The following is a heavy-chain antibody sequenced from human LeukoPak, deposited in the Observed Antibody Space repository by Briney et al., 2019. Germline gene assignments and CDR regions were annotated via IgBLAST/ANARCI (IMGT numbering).Heavy chain of an antibody. CDR3: ARGAYNWNVAPYDY. CDR2: INHSGST. Sequence: PSETLSLTCAVYGGSFSGYYWSWIRQPPGRGLEWIGEINHSGSTNYNPSLKSRVTISVDTSNNQFSLKLRSVTAADTAVYYCARGAYNWNVAPYDYWGQGTLVTVSS. CDR1: GGSFSGYY. J-gene: IGHJ4*02. D-gene: IGHD1-1*01. V-gene: IGHV4-34*01.